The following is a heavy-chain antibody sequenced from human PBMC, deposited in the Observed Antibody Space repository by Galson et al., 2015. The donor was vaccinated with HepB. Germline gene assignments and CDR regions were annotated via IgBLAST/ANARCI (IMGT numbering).Heavy chain of an antibody. V-gene: IGHV3-30*04. CDR3: ARDIVYCSGGSCRPGFFDY. D-gene: IGHD2-15*01. CDR1: GFTFSSYA. J-gene: IGHJ4*02. CDR2: ISYDGSNK. Sequence: SLRLSCAASGFTFSSYAMHWVRQAPGKGLEWVAVISYDGSNKYYADSVKGRFTISRDNSKNTLYLQMNSLRAEDTAVYYCARDIVYCSGGSCRPGFFDYWGQGTLVTVSS.